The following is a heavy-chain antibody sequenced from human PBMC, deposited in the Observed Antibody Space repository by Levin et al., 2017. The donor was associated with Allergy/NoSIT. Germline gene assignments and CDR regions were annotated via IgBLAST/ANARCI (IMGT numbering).Heavy chain of an antibody. Sequence: VASVKVSCKASGYTFTGYYMHWVRQAPGQGLEWMGRINPNSGGTNYAQKFQGRVTMTRDTSISTAYMELSRLRSDDTAVYYCASPGNYYGSGREGKEEYAFDIWGQGTMVTVSS. J-gene: IGHJ3*02. CDR2: INPNSGGT. D-gene: IGHD3-10*01. V-gene: IGHV1-2*06. CDR3: ASPGNYYGSGREGKEEYAFDI. CDR1: GYTFTGYY.